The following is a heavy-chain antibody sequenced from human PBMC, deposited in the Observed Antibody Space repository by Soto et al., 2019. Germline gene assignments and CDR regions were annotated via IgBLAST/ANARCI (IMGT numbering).Heavy chain of an antibody. D-gene: IGHD1-7*01. CDR3: ASWGLTGTTNYYYYGMDV. CDR2: INPNSGGT. V-gene: IGHV1-2*02. Sequence: ASVKVSCKASGYTFTGYYMHWVRQAPGQGLEWMGWINPNSGGTNYAQKFQGRVTMTRDTSISTAYMELSRLRSDDTAVYYCASWGLTGTTNYYYYGMDVWGQGTTVTVSS. J-gene: IGHJ6*02. CDR1: GYTFTGYY.